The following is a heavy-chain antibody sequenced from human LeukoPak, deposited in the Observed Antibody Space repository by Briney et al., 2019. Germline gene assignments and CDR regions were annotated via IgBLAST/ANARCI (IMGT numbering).Heavy chain of an antibody. CDR2: FDPEDGET. J-gene: IGHJ6*03. Sequence: ASVKVSCKVSGYTLTELSMHWVRQAPGKGLEWMGGFDPEDGETIYAQKFQGRVTMTEDTSTDTAYMELSSLRSEDTAVYYCATDRRPSLRFLEWIPYYYMDVWGKGTTVTVSS. CDR3: ATDRRPSLRFLEWIPYYYMDV. D-gene: IGHD3-3*01. V-gene: IGHV1-24*01. CDR1: GYTLTELS.